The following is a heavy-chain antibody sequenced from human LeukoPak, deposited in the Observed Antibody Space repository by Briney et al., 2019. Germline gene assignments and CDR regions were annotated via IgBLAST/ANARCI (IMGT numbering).Heavy chain of an antibody. CDR2: IYYSGST. CDR3: ARPAERGYSYGLDF. V-gene: IGHV4-61*01. Sequence: PSETLSLTCIVSGGSISSSNYYWSWIRQPPGKGLEWIGYIYYSGSTNYNPSLKSRVTISLGTSKNQVSLNLRFVTAADTAVYYCARPAERGYSYGLDFWGQGTMVTVSS. CDR1: GGSISSSNYY. J-gene: IGHJ3*01. D-gene: IGHD5-18*01.